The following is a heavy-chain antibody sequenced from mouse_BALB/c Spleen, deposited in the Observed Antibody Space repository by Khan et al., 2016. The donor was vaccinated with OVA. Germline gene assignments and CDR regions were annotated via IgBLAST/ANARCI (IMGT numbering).Heavy chain of an antibody. CDR3: TSDRIDY. J-gene: IGHJ2*01. V-gene: IGHV1-7*01. CDR1: GYTFTTYW. Sequence: QVQLKQSGAELAKPGASVKMSCKASGYTFTTYWMHWVKQRPGQGLEWIGYINPTSGYTDYNEKFKHRATLSADKSSSTAYMQLSSLTSEDSAVXYCTSDRIDYWGQGTTLTVSS. CDR2: INPTSGYT.